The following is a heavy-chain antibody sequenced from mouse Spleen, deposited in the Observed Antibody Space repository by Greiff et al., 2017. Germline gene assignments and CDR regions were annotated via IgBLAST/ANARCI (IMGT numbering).Heavy chain of an antibody. CDR1: GFSLTGYG. CDR3: ARDEGKSMYGYDGYFDV. J-gene: IGHJ1*01. V-gene: IGHV2-6-7*01. CDR2: IWGDGST. Sequence: QVQLKESGPGLVAPSQSLSITCTVSGFSLTGYGVNWVRQPPGKGLEWLGMIWGDGSTDYNSALKSRLSISKDNSKSQVFLKMNSLQTDDTARYYCARDEGKSMYGYDGYFDVWGAGTTVTVSS. D-gene: IGHD2-2*01.